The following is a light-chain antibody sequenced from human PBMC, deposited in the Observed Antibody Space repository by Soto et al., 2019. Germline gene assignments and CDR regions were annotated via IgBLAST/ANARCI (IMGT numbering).Light chain of an antibody. CDR2: GAS. CDR1: QSVSSSY. CDR3: QQDGRSRLLT. V-gene: IGKV3-20*01. J-gene: IGKJ4*01. Sequence: EIVLTQSPGTLSLSPGERATLSCRASQSVSSSYLAWYQQKPGQAPRLLIYGASSRATGIPDRFSGSGSGTDFTLTISRLEPEDFAVNCCQQDGRSRLLTYGGGTKLEIK.